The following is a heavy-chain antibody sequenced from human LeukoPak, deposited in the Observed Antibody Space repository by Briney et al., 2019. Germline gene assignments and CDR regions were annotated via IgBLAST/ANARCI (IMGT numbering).Heavy chain of an antibody. CDR3: AREYGSGSYDY. V-gene: IGHV3-74*01. D-gene: IGHD3-10*01. Sequence: PGGSLRLSCAASGFTFSRHWMHWVRQAPGKGLVWVSRINSEGSSTSYADSVKGRFTISTDNAKNMLYLQMNSLRAEDTAVYYCAREYGSGSYDYWGQGTLVTVSS. CDR2: INSEGSST. J-gene: IGHJ4*02. CDR1: GFTFSRHW.